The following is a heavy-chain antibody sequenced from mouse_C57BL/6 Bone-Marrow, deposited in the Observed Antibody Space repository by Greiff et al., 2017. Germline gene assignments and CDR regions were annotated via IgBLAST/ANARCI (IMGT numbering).Heavy chain of an antibody. Sequence: QVQLQQSGAELVKPGASVKMSCKASGYTFTSYWITWVKQRPGQGLEWIGDIYPGSGSTNYNEKFKSKDTLTVDTSSSTAYMQLSSLTSEVSAVYYCAREWVDCYYLYYYAMDYWGQGTSVTVSS. CDR2: IYPGSGST. CDR3: AREWVDCYYLYYYAMDY. V-gene: IGHV1-55*01. J-gene: IGHJ4*01. CDR1: GYTFTSYW. D-gene: IGHD2-3*01.